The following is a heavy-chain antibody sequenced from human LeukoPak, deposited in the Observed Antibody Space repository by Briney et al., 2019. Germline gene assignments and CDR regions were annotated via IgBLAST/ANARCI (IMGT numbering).Heavy chain of an antibody. Sequence: SWIRQPPGKGLEWVGRIKSKTDGGTIDYAAPVRGRFTISRDDSKNTLYLQMNSLKTEDTAVYYCTTGLYGDLDYWGQGTLVTVSS. CDR3: TTGLYGDLDY. V-gene: IGHV3-15*01. CDR2: IKSKTDGGTI. J-gene: IGHJ4*02. D-gene: IGHD4-17*01.